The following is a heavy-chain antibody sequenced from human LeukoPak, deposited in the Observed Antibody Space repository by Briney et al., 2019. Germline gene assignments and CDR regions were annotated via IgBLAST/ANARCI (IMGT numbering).Heavy chain of an antibody. Sequence: SETLSLTCAVYGGSFSGYYWSWIRQPPGKGLEWIGEINHSGSTNYNPSLKSRVTISVDTSKNQFSLKLSSVTAADTAVYYCARLGLMAVDYWGQGTLVTVSS. CDR1: GGSFSGYY. D-gene: IGHD5-24*01. V-gene: IGHV4-34*01. J-gene: IGHJ4*02. CDR2: INHSGST. CDR3: ARLGLMAVDY.